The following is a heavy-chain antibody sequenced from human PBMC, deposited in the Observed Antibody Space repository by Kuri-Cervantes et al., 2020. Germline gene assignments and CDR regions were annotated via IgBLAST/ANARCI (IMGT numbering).Heavy chain of an antibody. V-gene: IGHV1-3*01. CDR1: GYTFTSYD. Sequence: ASVKVSCKASGYTFTSYDINWVRQATGQGLEWMGWINAGNGNTKYSQKFQGRVTITRDTSASTAYMELSSLRSEDTAVYYCARDQEAYYYYYMDAWGKGTTVTVSS. CDR2: INAGNGNT. CDR3: ARDQEAYYYYYMDA. J-gene: IGHJ6*03.